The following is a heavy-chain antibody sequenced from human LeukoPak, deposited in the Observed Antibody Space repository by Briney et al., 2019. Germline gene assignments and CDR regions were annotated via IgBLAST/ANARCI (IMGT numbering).Heavy chain of an antibody. CDR2: IFQSGST. J-gene: IGHJ6*03. CDR1: GYSISNSYY. CDR3: ARHGSAGHYYYYMDV. V-gene: IGHV4-38-2*01. D-gene: IGHD5-24*01. Sequence: KASETLSLTCAVSGYSISNSYYWGWIRQPPGKGLEWIGNIFQSGSTFYNPSLESRVTISVDTSKNQFTLKLSSVTAADTAVYYCARHGSAGHYYYYMDVWGKGTTVTVSS.